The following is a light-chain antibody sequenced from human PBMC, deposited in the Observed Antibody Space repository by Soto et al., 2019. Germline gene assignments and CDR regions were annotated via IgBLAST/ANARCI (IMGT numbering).Light chain of an antibody. V-gene: IGLV4-60*02. CDR1: SGHSSYI. J-gene: IGLJ2*01. Sequence: QPVLTQSSSASASLGSSVKLTCTLSSGHSSYIIAWHQQQPGKAPRYLMKLERSGSYNKGSGVPDRFSGSSSGADRYLTISNHQFEDEADYYCETWDINTHVVFGGGTKLTVL. CDR3: ETWDINTHVV. CDR2: LERSGSY.